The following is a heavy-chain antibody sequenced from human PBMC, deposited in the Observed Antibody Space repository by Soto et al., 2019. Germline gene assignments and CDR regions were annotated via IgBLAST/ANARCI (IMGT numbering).Heavy chain of an antibody. Sequence: GGSLRLSCAASGFTFSSYGMHWVRQAPGKGLEWVAVIWYDGSNKYYADSVKGRFTISRDNSKNTLYLQMNSLRAEDTAVYYCARDRTMYYYDSSGYSAVGYWGQGTLVTVSS. CDR3: ARDRTMYYYDSSGYSAVGY. D-gene: IGHD3-22*01. V-gene: IGHV3-33*01. J-gene: IGHJ4*02. CDR2: IWYDGSNK. CDR1: GFTFSSYG.